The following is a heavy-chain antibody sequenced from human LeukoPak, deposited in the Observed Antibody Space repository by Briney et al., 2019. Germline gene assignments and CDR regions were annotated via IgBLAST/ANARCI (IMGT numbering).Heavy chain of an antibody. CDR3: ARGKYDFWSGYLGP. J-gene: IGHJ5*02. V-gene: IGHV4-34*01. CDR2: INHSGST. D-gene: IGHD3-3*01. CDR1: GGPFSGYY. Sequence: NASETLSLTCAVYGGPFSGYYWSWIRQPPGKGLEWIGEINHSGSTNYNPSLKSRVTISVDASKNQFSLKLSSVTAADTAVYYCARGKYDFWSGYLGPWGQGTLVTVSS.